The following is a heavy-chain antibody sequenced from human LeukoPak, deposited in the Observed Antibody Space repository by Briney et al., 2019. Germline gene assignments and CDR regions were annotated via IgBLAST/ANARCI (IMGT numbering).Heavy chain of an antibody. CDR2: IYTSGST. Sequence: SETLSLTCTVSGGSISSYYWSWIRQPAGKGLGWIGRIYTSGSTNYNPSLRSRVTMSVDTSKNQFSLKLSSVTAADTAVYYCARVMYGGYVGYWGQGTLVTVSS. J-gene: IGHJ4*02. D-gene: IGHD5-12*01. CDR1: GGSISSYY. V-gene: IGHV4-4*07. CDR3: ARVMYGGYVGY.